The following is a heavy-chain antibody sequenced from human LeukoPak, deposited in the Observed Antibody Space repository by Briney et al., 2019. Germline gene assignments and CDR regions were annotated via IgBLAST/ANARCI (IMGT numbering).Heavy chain of an antibody. CDR3: ARVYCSGVTCYDYFDY. CDR2: LSAGGTTE. V-gene: IGHV3-23*01. D-gene: IGHD2-15*01. Sequence: GGSLRLSCAASGFTFDSHAMTWVRQGPGRGLEWVSSLSAGGTTEYNSNSVKGRFTISRDNSKNTLYLQMNSLRAEDTAVYYCARVYCSGVTCYDYFDYWGQGTLVTVSS. J-gene: IGHJ4*02. CDR1: GFTFDSHA.